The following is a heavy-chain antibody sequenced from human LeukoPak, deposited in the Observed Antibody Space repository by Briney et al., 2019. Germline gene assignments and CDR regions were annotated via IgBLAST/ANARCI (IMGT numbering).Heavy chain of an antibody. D-gene: IGHD3/OR15-3a*01. J-gene: IGHJ4*02. CDR3: ARQTGSGLFILP. V-gene: IGHV4-39*01. Sequence: SQALSLTCTVSGVSISSSNSYWGWIRQPPGKGLEWIGSIYYSGNTYYNASLKSQVSISIDTSKNQFTLKLTSVTAADTAVYYCARQTGSGLFILPGGQGTLVTVSS. CDR2: IYYSGNT. CDR1: GVSISSSNSY.